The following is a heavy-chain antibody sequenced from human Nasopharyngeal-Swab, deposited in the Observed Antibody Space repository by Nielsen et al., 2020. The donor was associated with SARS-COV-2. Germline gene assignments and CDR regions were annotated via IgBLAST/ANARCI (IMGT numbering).Heavy chain of an antibody. CDR2: ISWNSGST. J-gene: IGHJ4*02. CDR1: GFTFDDYA. CDR3: AKDNGSGWYEFDY. D-gene: IGHD6-19*01. V-gene: IGHV3-9*01. Sequence: SLKISCAASGFTFDDYAMHWVRQAPGKGLEWVSGISWNSGSTGYADSVKGRFTISRDNAKNSLYLQMNSLRAEDTALYYCAKDNGSGWYEFDYWGQGTLVTVPQ.